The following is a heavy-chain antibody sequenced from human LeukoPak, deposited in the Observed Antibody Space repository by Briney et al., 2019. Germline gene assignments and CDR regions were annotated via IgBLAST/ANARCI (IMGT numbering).Heavy chain of an antibody. V-gene: IGHV3-48*04. CDR1: GFTFSSYN. CDR2: ISSSSSTI. Sequence: GGSLRLSCAASGFTFSSYNMNWVRQAPGKGLEWVSYISSSSSTIYYADSVKGRFTISRDNAKNSLYLQMNSLRAEDTAVYYCAKDPPPKPNHAFDIWGQGTMVTVSS. CDR3: AKDPPPKPNHAFDI. J-gene: IGHJ3*02. D-gene: IGHD1-14*01.